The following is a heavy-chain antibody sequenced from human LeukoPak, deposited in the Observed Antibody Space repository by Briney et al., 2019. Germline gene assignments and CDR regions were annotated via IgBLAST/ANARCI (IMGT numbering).Heavy chain of an antibody. Sequence: SETLSLTCTVSGGSISSSSYYWGWIRQPPGKGLEWIGSIYYSGSTYYNPSLKSRVTISVDTSKNQFSLKLSSVTTADTAVYYCARSQNYYGSGDYWSQGTLVTVSS. J-gene: IGHJ4*02. CDR1: GGSISSSSYY. V-gene: IGHV4-39*07. CDR2: IYYSGST. D-gene: IGHD3-10*01. CDR3: ARSQNYYGSGDY.